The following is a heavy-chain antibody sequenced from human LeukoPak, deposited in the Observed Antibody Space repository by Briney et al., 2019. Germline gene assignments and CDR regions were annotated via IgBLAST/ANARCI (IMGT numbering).Heavy chain of an antibody. V-gene: IGHV3-23*01. CDR2: ISGSGCST. D-gene: IGHD3-10*01. CDR3: AKDQDYYDSGGIDY. J-gene: IGHJ4*02. Sequence: GGSLRLSCAASGFTFTNYAMSWVRRAPGKGLEWVSGISGSGCSTYYADSVKGRFTISRDNSRNTLYPQMNSLRAEDTAVYYCAKDQDYYDSGGIDYWGQGTLVTVSS. CDR1: GFTFTNYA.